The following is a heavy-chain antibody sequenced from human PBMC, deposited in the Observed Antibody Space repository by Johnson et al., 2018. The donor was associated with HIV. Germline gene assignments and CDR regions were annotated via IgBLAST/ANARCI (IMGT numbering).Heavy chain of an antibody. CDR2: ISYDGSNK. D-gene: IGHD1-1*01. CDR1: GFTFSSYT. Sequence: QVQLVESGGGVVQPGRSLRLSCVASGFTFSSYTMHWVRQAPGKGLEWVAVISYDGSNKYFAYSVKGRFTISRDNSKNTLYLQMSSLRAEDTAVYYCARGGIIHDAFDIWGQGTMVTVSS. V-gene: IGHV3-30*04. J-gene: IGHJ3*02. CDR3: ARGGIIHDAFDI.